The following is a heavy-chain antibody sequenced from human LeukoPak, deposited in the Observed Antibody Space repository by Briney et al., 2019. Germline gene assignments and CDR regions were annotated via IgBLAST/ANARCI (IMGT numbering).Heavy chain of an antibody. Sequence: GGSLRLSCAASGFTFSDHFMGWVRQAPGKGLEWVGRTRNKANSYTTEYPESVKARFTISTDDSKNSLYLQMNSPKTEDTAVYYWASVFFGAMDVWGQGTTVTVSS. D-gene: IGHD3-10*01. V-gene: IGHV3-72*01. CDR2: TRNKANSYTT. CDR1: GFTFSDHF. CDR3: ASVFFGAMDV. J-gene: IGHJ6*02.